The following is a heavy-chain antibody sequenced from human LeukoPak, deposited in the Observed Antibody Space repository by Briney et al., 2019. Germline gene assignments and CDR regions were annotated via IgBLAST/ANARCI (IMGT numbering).Heavy chain of an antibody. J-gene: IGHJ4*02. V-gene: IGHV3-30*02. D-gene: IGHD6-19*01. CDR2: IRNDGNDK. CDR3: VRDIGAVAGTDDY. CDR1: GFTFNKHG. Sequence: GGSLRLSCAASGFTFNKHGMHWVRQAPGKGLEWFSFIRNDGNDKYYADSVKGRFTISRDNSKNTLYLQMNSLRAEDTAVYYCVRDIGAVAGTDDYWGQGTLVTVSS.